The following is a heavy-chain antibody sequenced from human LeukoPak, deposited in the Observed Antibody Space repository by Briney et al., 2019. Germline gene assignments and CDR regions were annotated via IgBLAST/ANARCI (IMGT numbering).Heavy chain of an antibody. Sequence: ASVKVSCKASGYTFTSYYMHWVRQAPGQGLEWMGWINPNSGGTNYAQKFQGRVTMTTDTSTSTAYMELRSLRSDDTAVYYCARVRANVDTAMVTSLPNFDPWGQGTLVTVSS. CDR3: ARVRANVDTAMVTSLPNFDP. V-gene: IGHV1-2*02. CDR2: INPNSGGT. CDR1: GYTFTSYY. J-gene: IGHJ5*02. D-gene: IGHD5-18*01.